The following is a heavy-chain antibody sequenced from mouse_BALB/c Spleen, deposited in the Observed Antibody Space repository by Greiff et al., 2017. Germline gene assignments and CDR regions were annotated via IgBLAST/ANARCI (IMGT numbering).Heavy chain of an antibody. CDR2: ISSGGST. Sequence: DVKLVESGGGLVKPGGSLKLSCAASGFTFSSYAMSWVRQTPEKRLEWVASISSGGSTYYPDSVKGRFTISRDNARNILYLQMSSLKSEDTAMYYCARQSSYGNLYAMDYWGQGTSVTVSS. V-gene: IGHV5-6-5*01. D-gene: IGHD2-10*02. J-gene: IGHJ4*01. CDR3: ARQSSYGNLYAMDY. CDR1: GFTFSSYA.